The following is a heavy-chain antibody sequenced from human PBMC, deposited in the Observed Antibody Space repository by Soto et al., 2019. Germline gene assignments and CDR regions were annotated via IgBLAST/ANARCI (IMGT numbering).Heavy chain of an antibody. J-gene: IGHJ2*01. CDR3: ARDRGDILTGPWYFDL. Sequence: QVQLVQSGAEVKKPGASVKVSCKASGYTFTSYGISWVRQAPGQGLEWMGWISAYNGNTNYAQKLQGRVTMTTDTSTSTADMELRSLRSDDTAVYYCARDRGDILTGPWYFDLWGRGTLVTVSS. CDR1: GYTFTSYG. D-gene: IGHD3-9*01. V-gene: IGHV1-18*01. CDR2: ISAYNGNT.